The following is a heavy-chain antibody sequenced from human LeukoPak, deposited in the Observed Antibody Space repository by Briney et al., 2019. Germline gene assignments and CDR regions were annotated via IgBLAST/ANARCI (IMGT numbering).Heavy chain of an antibody. CDR3: ARTDYLIAPQYYFDY. D-gene: IGHD6-6*01. Sequence: SETLSLTCTVSGGSISSYYWSWIRQPAEKGLEWIGRIYNSGSTDYNPSLKSRVTMSVDTSKNQFSLKLSSVTAADTAVYYCARTDYLIAPQYYFDYWGQGTLVTVSS. CDR1: GGSISSYY. J-gene: IGHJ4*02. V-gene: IGHV4-4*07. CDR2: IYNSGST.